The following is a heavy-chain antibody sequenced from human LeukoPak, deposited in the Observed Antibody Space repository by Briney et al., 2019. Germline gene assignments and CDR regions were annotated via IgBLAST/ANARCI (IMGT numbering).Heavy chain of an antibody. CDR3: ARGYCSSTSRYTWYYYMDV. D-gene: IGHD2-2*02. CDR1: GGTFSSYT. J-gene: IGHJ6*03. CDR2: IIPIPGIA. V-gene: IGHV1-69*02. Sequence: SVKVSCKASGGTFSSYTISWVRQAPGQGLEWMGRIIPIPGIANYAQKFQGRVTITADKSTSTAYMELSSLRSEDTAVYYCARGYCSSTSRYTWYYYMDVWGKGTTVTVSS.